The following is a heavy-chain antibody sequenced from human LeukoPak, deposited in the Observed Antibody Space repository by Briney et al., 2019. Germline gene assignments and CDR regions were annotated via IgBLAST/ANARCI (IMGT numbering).Heavy chain of an antibody. V-gene: IGHV4-30-4*08. CDR2: IYYSGST. CDR3: ARRTPGSYFDY. CDR1: GGSISSGDYY. Sequence: PSQTLSLTCTVSGGSISSGDYYWSWIRQPPGKGLEWIGYIYYSGSTYYNPSLKSRVTISVDTSKNQFSLKLSPVTAADTAVYYCARRTPGSYFDYSGQGTLVTVSS. J-gene: IGHJ4*02. D-gene: IGHD1-14*01.